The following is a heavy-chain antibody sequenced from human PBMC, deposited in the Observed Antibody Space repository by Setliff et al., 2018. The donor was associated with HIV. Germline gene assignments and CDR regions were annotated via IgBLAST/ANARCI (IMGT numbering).Heavy chain of an antibody. V-gene: IGHV4-39*07. J-gene: IGHJ4*02. CDR2: VFYSGST. CDR3: ARLVRGGSGHYFDY. CDR1: GVTFSSNTYY. Sequence: SETLSLTCAVSGVTFSSNTYYWGWIRQPPGKGLEWIGTVFYSGSTSYSPPLKSRVTISVDTSKNQFSLKLKSVTAADTALYYCARLVRGGSGHYFDYWGQGKLVTVS. D-gene: IGHD3-10*01.